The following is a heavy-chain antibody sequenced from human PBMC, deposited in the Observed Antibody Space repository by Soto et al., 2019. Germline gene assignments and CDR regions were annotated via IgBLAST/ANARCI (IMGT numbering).Heavy chain of an antibody. V-gene: IGHV3-30-3*01. D-gene: IGHD3-10*02. CDR3: ARDRVPYVYFYYGMDV. Sequence: QVRLVESGGGVVQPGGSLRLSCAASGFDFYNYSMHWVRQAPGKGPEWVAIMSMDGTQKYYTDSVKGRFTISRDNSKSMFFLQMSSLRPEDTAVYFCARDRVPYVYFYYGMDVWGQGTTVTVSS. CDR2: MSMDGTQK. CDR1: GFDFYNYS. J-gene: IGHJ6*02.